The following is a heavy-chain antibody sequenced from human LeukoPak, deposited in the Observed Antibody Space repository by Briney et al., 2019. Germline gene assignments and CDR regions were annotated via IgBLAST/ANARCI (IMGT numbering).Heavy chain of an antibody. CDR1: GFSFSNYW. V-gene: IGHV4-34*01. CDR2: INHSGST. Sequence: GSLRLSCAASGFSFSNYWMSWVRQPPGKGLEWIGEINHSGSTNYNPSLKSRVTISVDTSKNQFSLKLSSVTAADTAVYYCARSIGDTAMVTGSYYFDYWGQGTLVTVSS. CDR3: ARSIGDTAMVTGSYYFDY. D-gene: IGHD5-18*01. J-gene: IGHJ4*02.